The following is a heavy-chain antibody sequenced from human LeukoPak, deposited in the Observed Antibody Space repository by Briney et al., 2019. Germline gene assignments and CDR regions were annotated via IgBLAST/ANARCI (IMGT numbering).Heavy chain of an antibody. CDR3: ARRGGSSSRRSPIDY. Sequence: PGRSLRLSCAASGFSFSYYGIHWVRQAPGKGLEWVANIKQDGSQRYYVDSVRGRFNISRDNAKNSLFLQMNGLRAEDTAVYYCARRGGSSSRRSPIDYWGQGTLVTVSS. D-gene: IGHD6-6*01. V-gene: IGHV3-7*01. CDR1: GFSFSYYG. J-gene: IGHJ4*02. CDR2: IKQDGSQR.